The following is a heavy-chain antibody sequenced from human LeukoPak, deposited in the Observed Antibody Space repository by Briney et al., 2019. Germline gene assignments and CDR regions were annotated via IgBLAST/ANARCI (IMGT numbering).Heavy chain of an antibody. V-gene: IGHV3-21*01. Sequence: GGSLRLSCEASGFTFTTYSMTWVRQAPGKGLEWVSIIRSGSSAIFSADALKGRFTISRDDAKNLLYLDMNSLRAEDMAVYYCARGHTAVTRHFDFWGQGTLVTVSS. D-gene: IGHD4-17*01. CDR1: GFTFTTYS. CDR3: ARGHTAVTRHFDF. CDR2: IRSGSSAI. J-gene: IGHJ4*02.